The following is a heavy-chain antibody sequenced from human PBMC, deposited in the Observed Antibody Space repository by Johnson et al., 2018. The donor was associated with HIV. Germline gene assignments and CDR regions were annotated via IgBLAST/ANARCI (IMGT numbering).Heavy chain of an antibody. J-gene: IGHJ3*02. Sequence: QVQLVESGGGLVQPGGSLRLSCAASGFTFSSYGMHWVRQAPGKGLEWVAVIWYDGSNKYYADSVKGRFTVSRDNSKNTLYLQMNSLRAEDTAVYYCAKGFFELDDAFDIWGQGTMVTVSS. D-gene: IGHD3/OR15-3a*01. CDR1: GFTFSSYG. CDR2: IWYDGSNK. V-gene: IGHV3-30*02. CDR3: AKGFFELDDAFDI.